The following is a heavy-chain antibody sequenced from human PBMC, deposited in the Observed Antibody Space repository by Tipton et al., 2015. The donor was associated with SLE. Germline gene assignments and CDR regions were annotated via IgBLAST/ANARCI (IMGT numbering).Heavy chain of an antibody. CDR2: INHSGST. V-gene: IGHV4-34*01. CDR3: ARAQGYFEWFILDY. Sequence: TLSLTCAVYGGSFSGYYWSWIRQPPGKGLEWIGEINHSGSTNYNPSLKSRVTISVDTSKNQFSLKLSSVTAADTAVYYCARAQGYFEWFILDYWGQGTLATVSS. CDR1: GGSFSGYY. J-gene: IGHJ4*02. D-gene: IGHD3-9*01.